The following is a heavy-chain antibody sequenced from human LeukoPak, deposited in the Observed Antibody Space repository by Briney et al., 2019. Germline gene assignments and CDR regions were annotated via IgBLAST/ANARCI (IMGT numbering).Heavy chain of an antibody. Sequence: PGGSLRLSCAASGFTFTSYAMSWVRQAPGKGLEWVSSISSSSSYIYYADSVKGRFTISRDNAKNSLYLQMNSLRAEDTAVYYCARAVAGTDSAFDIWGQGTMVTVSS. D-gene: IGHD6-19*01. CDR1: GFTFTSYA. V-gene: IGHV3-21*01. CDR3: ARAVAGTDSAFDI. CDR2: ISSSSSYI. J-gene: IGHJ3*02.